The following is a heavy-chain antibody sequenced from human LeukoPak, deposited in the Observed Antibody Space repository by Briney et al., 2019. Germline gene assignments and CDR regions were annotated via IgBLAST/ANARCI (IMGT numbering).Heavy chain of an antibody. D-gene: IGHD3-22*01. CDR3: AREGGGYYDSSGYY. Sequence: PSEALSLTWTSSGYSISCVCYWGCIRQPPGKGLEGIGSIYHSGKTYYNPSLKRPVTLSVNTSKNQFSLKHISVTASDTAVYYCAREGGGYYDSSGYYWGEGTLVTVSS. J-gene: IGHJ4*02. CDR1: GYSISCVCY. V-gene: IGHV4-38-2*02. CDR2: IYHSGKT.